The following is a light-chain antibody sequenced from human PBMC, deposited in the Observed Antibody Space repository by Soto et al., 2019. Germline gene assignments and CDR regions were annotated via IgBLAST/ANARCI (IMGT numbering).Light chain of an antibody. CDR3: AVWEDKMNGL. Sequence: QSVLTQPPSASGTPGQRVIITCSGGTSNVERNYVYWYQHLPGTAPKLLIYRDHQRPSGVPDRFSASKSGISASLAISGLRSEDEDDYYCAVWEDKMNGLFGGGTKVTVL. CDR1: TSNVERNY. J-gene: IGLJ3*02. CDR2: RDH. V-gene: IGLV1-47*01.